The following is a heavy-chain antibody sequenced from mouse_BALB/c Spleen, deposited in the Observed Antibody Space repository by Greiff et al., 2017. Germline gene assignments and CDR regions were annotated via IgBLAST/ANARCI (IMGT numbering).Heavy chain of an antibody. Sequence: VQLQQPGAELVKPGAPVKLSCKASGYTFTSYWMNWVKQRPGRGLEWIGRIDPSDSETHYNQKFKDKATLTVDKSSSTAYIQLSSLTSEDSAVYYCARTLTTDYAMDYWGQGTSVTVSS. CDR3: ARTLTTDYAMDY. J-gene: IGHJ4*01. D-gene: IGHD1-1*01. CDR2: IDPSDSET. V-gene: IGHV1-69*02. CDR1: GYTFTSYW.